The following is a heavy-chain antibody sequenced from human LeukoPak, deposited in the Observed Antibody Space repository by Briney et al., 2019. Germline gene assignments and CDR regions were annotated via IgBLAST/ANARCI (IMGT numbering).Heavy chain of an antibody. V-gene: IGHV1-2*02. CDR3: ARDLAGGYDSENDY. Sequence: ASVKVSRKASGYTFTGYYMHWVRQAPGQGLEWMGWINPNSGGTNYAQKFQGRVTMTRHTSISTAYMEPSRLRSDDTAVYYCARDLAGGYDSENDYWGQGTLVTVSS. J-gene: IGHJ4*02. CDR2: INPNSGGT. D-gene: IGHD5-12*01. CDR1: GYTFTGYY.